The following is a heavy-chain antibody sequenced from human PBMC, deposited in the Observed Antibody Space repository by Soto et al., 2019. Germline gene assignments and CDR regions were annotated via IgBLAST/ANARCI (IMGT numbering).Heavy chain of an antibody. CDR2: INAGNGNT. J-gene: IGHJ4*02. Sequence: QVQLVQSGAEEKKPGASVKVSCKASGYTFTSYAMHWVCQAPGRRLEWMGWINAGNGNTKYSQKFQGRVTITRDTSASTAYMELSSLRSEDTAVYYCARSIVVVTALDYWGQGTLVTVSS. D-gene: IGHD2-21*02. CDR3: ARSIVVVTALDY. CDR1: GYTFTSYA. V-gene: IGHV1-3*05.